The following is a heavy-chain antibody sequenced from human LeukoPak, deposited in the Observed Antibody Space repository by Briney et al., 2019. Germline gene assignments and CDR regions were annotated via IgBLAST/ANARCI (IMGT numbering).Heavy chain of an antibody. Sequence: GGSLRLSCAASGFNFNNYGMHWVRQGPGKGLEWVAFIRYDGSNKYYVDSVKGRFTISRDNSKNTMYLQMNSLRTDDTSVYYCAKTLPRAQTHEMGYYSDSWGQGTLVTVSS. CDR3: AKTLPRAQTHEMGYYSDS. D-gene: IGHD5-24*01. V-gene: IGHV3-30*02. J-gene: IGHJ4*02. CDR1: GFNFNNYG. CDR2: IRYDGSNK.